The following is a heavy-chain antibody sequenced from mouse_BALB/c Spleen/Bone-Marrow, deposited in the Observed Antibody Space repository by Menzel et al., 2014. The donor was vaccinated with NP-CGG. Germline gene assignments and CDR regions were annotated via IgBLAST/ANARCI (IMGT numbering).Heavy chain of an antibody. Sequence: DVKLVESGPELVKPGASMKISCKASGYSFTGYTMNWVKQSHGKNLEWIGLINPYNGGTSYNQKFKGKATLTVDKSSSTAYMELLSLTSEDSAVYYCARLDYYGSSSYFDYWGQGTTLTASS. D-gene: IGHD1-1*01. CDR2: INPYNGGT. V-gene: IGHV1-18*01. CDR1: GYSFTGYT. CDR3: ARLDYYGSSSYFDY. J-gene: IGHJ2*01.